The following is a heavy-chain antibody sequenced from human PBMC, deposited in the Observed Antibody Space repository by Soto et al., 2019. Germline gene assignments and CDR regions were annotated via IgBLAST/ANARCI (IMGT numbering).Heavy chain of an antibody. CDR1: NTSMTNYY. CDR2: IHSSGGT. V-gene: IGHV4-59*01. Sequence: SETLSLTCTVSNTSMTNYYWNWIRQPPGKGLEWIAYIHSSGGTNYVPSLRSRATASVDTSNNQFSLRLTSMTAADTAVYYCARGRPTRYSSGWPLFDYWGQGALVTVS. CDR3: ARGRPTRYSSGWPLFDY. J-gene: IGHJ4*02. D-gene: IGHD6-19*01.